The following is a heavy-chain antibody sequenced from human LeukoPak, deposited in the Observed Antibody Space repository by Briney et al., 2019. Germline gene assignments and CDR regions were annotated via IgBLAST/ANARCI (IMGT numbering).Heavy chain of an antibody. CDR1: GFTFSSYS. D-gene: IGHD3-22*01. J-gene: IGHJ4*02. V-gene: IGHV3-21*04. CDR3: AKDRTAVITYYFDY. CDR2: ISSSSSYI. Sequence: GGSLRLSCAASGFTFSSYSMNWVRQAPGKGLEWVSSISSSSSYIYYADSVKGRFTISRDNAKNSLYLQMNSLRAEDTALYYCAKDRTAVITYYFDYWGQGTLVTVSS.